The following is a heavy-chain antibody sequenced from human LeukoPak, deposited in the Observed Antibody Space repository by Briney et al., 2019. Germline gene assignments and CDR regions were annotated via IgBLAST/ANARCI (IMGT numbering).Heavy chain of an antibody. J-gene: IGHJ3*02. V-gene: IGHV3-53*01. CDR1: GFTVSSSY. D-gene: IGHD3-9*01. CDR3: ARVGLLTGYHAFDI. CDR2: LYSGYST. Sequence: GGSLRLSCAASGFTVSSSYMAWVRQAPGKGLEWVSVLYSGYSTYYLDAVKGRFTISRDDSKNTVYLQMSSLRTEDTAMYYCARVGLLTGYHAFDIWGLGTMVTVPS.